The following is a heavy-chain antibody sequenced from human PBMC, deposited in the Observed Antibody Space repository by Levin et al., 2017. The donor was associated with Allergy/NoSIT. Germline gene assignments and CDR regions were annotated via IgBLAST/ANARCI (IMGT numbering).Heavy chain of an antibody. V-gene: IGHV3-48*01. CDR1: GFTFSSHS. CDR2: STSSSGVR. D-gene: IGHD2-21*02. J-gene: IGHJ5*02. CDR3: ARGDAYCGGDCYSRGWFDP. Sequence: PGESLKISCAASGFTFSSHSMNWVRQAPGKGLEWVSFSTSSSGVRYYADSVKGRFTISRDNAKNSLYLQMNSLRVEDTAVYYCARGDAYCGGDCYSRGWFDPWGQGTLVTVSS.